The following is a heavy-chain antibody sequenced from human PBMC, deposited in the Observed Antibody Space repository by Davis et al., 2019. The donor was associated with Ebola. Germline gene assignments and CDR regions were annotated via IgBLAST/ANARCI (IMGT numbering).Heavy chain of an antibody. CDR1: RFTFSSYA. V-gene: IGHV3-13*01. D-gene: IGHD3-16*02. CDR3: ATVSGDY. Sequence: GESLKISCAASRFTFSSYAMNWVRRAPGKGLEWVSTLGLSGDTYYADSVKGRFTISRENAKNSLYLQMNSLRAGDTAVYYCATVSGDYWGQGTLVTVSS. J-gene: IGHJ4*02. CDR2: LGLSGDT.